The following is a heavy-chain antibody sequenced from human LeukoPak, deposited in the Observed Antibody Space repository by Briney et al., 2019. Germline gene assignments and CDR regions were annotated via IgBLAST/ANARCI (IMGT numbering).Heavy chain of an antibody. D-gene: IGHD3-10*01. CDR1: GGSINSFY. CDR2: IYYRGNT. CDR3: ARVEGVVRGLSPPAIKSRVYFDH. J-gene: IGHJ4*02. Sequence: SETLSLTCTVSGGSINSFYWSWIRQSPGKGLEWIGNIYYRGNTNYNPSLQSRLTISVGTSKRQFSLRLTSVTAADTAIYYCARVEGVVRGLSPPAIKSRVYFDHWGQGTLVTVSS. V-gene: IGHV4-59*01.